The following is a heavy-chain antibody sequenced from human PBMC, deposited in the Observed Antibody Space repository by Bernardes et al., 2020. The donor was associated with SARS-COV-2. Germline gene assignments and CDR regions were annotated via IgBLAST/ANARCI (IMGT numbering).Heavy chain of an antibody. Sequence: SETLSLTCTVSGGSISSSNYYWGWTRQAPGKGLEWIGSIYSTGNSYYSPSLQSRLTDSVDTSKNQFSLSLSFVTAADTAVYYCAGSSCGIDCYIGGLRSWDYGMDVWGQGITVTVSS. CDR1: GGSISSSNYY. D-gene: IGHD2-21*02. J-gene: IGHJ6*02. CDR3: AGSSCGIDCYIGGLRSWDYGMDV. CDR2: IYSTGNS. V-gene: IGHV4-39*01.